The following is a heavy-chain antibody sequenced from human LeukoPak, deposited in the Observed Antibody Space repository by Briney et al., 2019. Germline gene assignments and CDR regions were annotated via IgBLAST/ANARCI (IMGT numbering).Heavy chain of an antibody. D-gene: IGHD3-22*01. CDR2: INSDGSST. Sequence: GGSLRLSCAASGFTFSSYWMHWVRHAPGKGLVWVSRINSDGSSTSYADSVKGRFTISRDNAKNTLYLQMNSLRAEDTAVYYCARGHSSGYYFVGYWGQGTLVTVSS. CDR1: GFTFSSYW. V-gene: IGHV3-74*01. J-gene: IGHJ4*02. CDR3: ARGHSSGYYFVGY.